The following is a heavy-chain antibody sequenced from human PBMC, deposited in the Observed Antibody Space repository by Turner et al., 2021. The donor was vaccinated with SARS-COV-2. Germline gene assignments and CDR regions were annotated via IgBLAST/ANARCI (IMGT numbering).Heavy chain of an antibody. Sequence: QVQLPEWGAGLLRPSETLSLVCDIFGGSSTGHYWSWIRQPPGKGLEWIAEMNRAGSTNYNPSLKSRVSISLDTSKNQFFLKLTSVTAADTAMFYCAVSKYGSGTYDLWGQGTLVTVSS. D-gene: IGHD3-10*01. CDR3: AVSKYGSGTYDL. CDR2: MNRAGST. V-gene: IGHV4-34*01. CDR1: GGSSTGHY. J-gene: IGHJ1*01.